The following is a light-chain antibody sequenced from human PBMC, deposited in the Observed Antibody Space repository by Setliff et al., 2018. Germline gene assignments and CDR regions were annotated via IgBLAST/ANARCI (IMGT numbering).Light chain of an antibody. CDR2: EVS. CDR3: SSYAGSNNYV. CDR1: SSDVGGYNY. V-gene: IGLV2-8*01. J-gene: IGLJ1*01. Sequence: QPALAQPPSASGSPGQSVTISCTGTSSDVGGYNYVSWYQQHPGKAPKLMIYEVSKWPSGVPDRFSGSKSGNTASLAVSGLQAEDEADYYCSSYAGSNNYVFGTGTKVTVL.